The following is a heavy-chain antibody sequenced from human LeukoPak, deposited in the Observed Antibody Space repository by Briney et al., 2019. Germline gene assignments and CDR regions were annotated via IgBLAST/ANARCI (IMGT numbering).Heavy chain of an antibody. V-gene: IGHV3-48*02. CDR2: ISSSSSTI. CDR1: GFTFSAYA. J-gene: IGHJ4*02. D-gene: IGHD2-2*01. Sequence: PGGSLRLSCEASGFTFSAYAMTWVRQAPGKGLEWVSYISSSSSTIYYADSVKGRFTISRDNAKNSLYLQMNSLRDEDTAVYYCAREVVPAAKGSPFDYWGQGTLVTVSS. CDR3: AREVVPAAKGSPFDY.